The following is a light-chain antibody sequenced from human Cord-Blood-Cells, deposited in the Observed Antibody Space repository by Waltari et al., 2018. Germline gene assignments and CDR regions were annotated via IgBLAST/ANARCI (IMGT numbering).Light chain of an antibody. Sequence: DIVFTLPLRTLLLFPGGGATPACRASQSVSSSYLAWYQQKPGQAPRLLIYGASSRATGIPDRFSGSGSGTDFTLTISRLEPEDFAVYYCQQYGSSRLTFGGGTKVEIK. V-gene: IGKV3-20*01. CDR3: QQYGSSRLT. CDR2: GAS. CDR1: QSVSSSY. J-gene: IGKJ4*01.